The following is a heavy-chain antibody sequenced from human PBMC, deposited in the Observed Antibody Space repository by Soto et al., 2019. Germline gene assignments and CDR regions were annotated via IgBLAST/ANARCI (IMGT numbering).Heavy chain of an antibody. CDR2: IYPGDSDT. CDR1: GYSFTSYW. CDR3: ARQAPYSSEVPYYFDY. V-gene: IGHV5-51*01. D-gene: IGHD5-18*01. Sequence: EVQLVQSGAEVKKPGESLKISCKGSGYSFTSYWIGWVRQMPGKGLEWMGIIYPGDSDTRYSPSFQGQVTISADKSISTAYLQWSSLKASDTAMYYCARQAPYSSEVPYYFDYWGQGTLVTVSS. J-gene: IGHJ4*02.